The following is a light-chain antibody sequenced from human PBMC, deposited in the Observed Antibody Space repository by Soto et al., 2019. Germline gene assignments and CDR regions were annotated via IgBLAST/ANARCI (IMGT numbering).Light chain of an antibody. CDR2: GAS. V-gene: IGKV3-20*01. J-gene: IGKJ1*01. CDR1: HSVTIDY. CDR3: QQYGSSSWT. Sequence: IVLTHSPATLSLSPGEIATLSFRASHSVTIDYLAWYQQKPGQAPRLLIYGASTRATGIPARFSGSGSGTEFTLTISRLEPEDFAVYYCQQYGSSSWTFGQGTKVDIK.